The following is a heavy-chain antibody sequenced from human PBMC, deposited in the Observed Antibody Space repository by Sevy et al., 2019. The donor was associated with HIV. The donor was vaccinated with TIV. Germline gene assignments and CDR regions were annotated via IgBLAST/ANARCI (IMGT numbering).Heavy chain of an antibody. J-gene: IGHJ4*02. CDR2: ISSSGSTI. Sequence: GGSLRLSCAASGFTFSDYYMSWIRQAPGKGLEWVSYISSSGSTIYYADSVKGRFTISRDNAKNSLYLQMNSLRAEETAGYYCAKTLIAAAAFDYWGQGTLVTVSS. CDR1: GFTFSDYY. D-gene: IGHD6-13*01. CDR3: AKTLIAAAAFDY. V-gene: IGHV3-11*01.